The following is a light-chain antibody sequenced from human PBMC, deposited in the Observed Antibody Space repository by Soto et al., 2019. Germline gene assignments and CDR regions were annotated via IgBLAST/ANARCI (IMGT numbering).Light chain of an antibody. Sequence: DIQMTQSPTSLSASVGDRVIITCQASQDISNFLNWYQQKPGKAPKLLIYDASHLESGVPSRFSGSGSGTDFTFTINSLQAEDIATYYCQQYNSYKITFGQGTRLEIK. V-gene: IGKV1-33*01. CDR1: QDISNF. CDR2: DAS. J-gene: IGKJ5*01. CDR3: QQYNSYKIT.